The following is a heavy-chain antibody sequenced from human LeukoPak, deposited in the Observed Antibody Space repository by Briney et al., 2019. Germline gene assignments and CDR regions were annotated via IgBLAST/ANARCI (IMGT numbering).Heavy chain of an antibody. D-gene: IGHD3-16*01. Sequence: PGRSLRLSCAASGFTFSSYAMHWLRQAPGKGLEWVAVISYDGSHQYYADSVKGRFTISRDNSKNTLYLQMSSLKTEDTAMYYCAKDRVSNYAYEAYFEYWGQGSLVTVSS. CDR1: GFTFSSYA. V-gene: IGHV3-30*18. CDR3: AKDRVSNYAYEAYFEY. J-gene: IGHJ4*02. CDR2: ISYDGSHQ.